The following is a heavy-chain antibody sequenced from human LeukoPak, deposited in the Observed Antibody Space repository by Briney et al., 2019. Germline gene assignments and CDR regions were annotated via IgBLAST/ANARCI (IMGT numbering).Heavy chain of an antibody. CDR3: ARGLMTTYWFDP. J-gene: IGHJ5*02. V-gene: IGHV4-34*01. CDR2: INHSGST. D-gene: IGHD4-11*01. CDR1: GGSFSGYY. Sequence: SETLSLTCAVYGGSFSGYYWSWIRQPPGKGLEWIGEINHSGSTNYNPSLKSRVTISVDTSKNQFSLKLSAVTAADTAVYYCARGLMTTYWFDPWGQGTLVTVSS.